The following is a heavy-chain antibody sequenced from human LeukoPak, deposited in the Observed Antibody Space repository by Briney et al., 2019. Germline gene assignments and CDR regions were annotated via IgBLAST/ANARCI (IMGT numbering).Heavy chain of an antibody. D-gene: IGHD6-19*01. V-gene: IGHV3-33*01. J-gene: IGHJ4*02. CDR2: IWYDGSNK. CDR3: ARVSSSGWYWGMSIDY. CDR1: GFTFSSYG. Sequence: GGSLRLSRAASGFTFSSYGMHWVRQAPGKGLEWVAVIWYDGSNKYYADSVKGRFIISRDNSKNTLYPQMNSLRAEDTAVYYCARVSSSGWYWGMSIDYWGQGTLVTVSS.